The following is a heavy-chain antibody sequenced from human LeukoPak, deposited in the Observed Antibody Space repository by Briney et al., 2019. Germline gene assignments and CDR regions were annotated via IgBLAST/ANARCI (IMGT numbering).Heavy chain of an antibody. CDR1: GCSITSHY. V-gene: IGHV4-59*11. CDR2: IHYSGST. D-gene: IGHD3-22*01. CDR3: ARKDDSSGYYVDQ. Sequence: SETLSLTCTVSGCSITSHYWSWIRQPPGKGLEWIGYIHYSGSTNYNPSLKSRVTISVDTSKNQFSLNLSSVTAADTAVYYCARKDDSSGYYVDQWGQGTLVTVSS. J-gene: IGHJ4*02.